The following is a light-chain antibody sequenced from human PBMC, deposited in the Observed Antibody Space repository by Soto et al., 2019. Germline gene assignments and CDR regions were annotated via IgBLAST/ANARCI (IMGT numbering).Light chain of an antibody. CDR2: GAS. CDR3: QQYNDWPRT. V-gene: IGKV3-15*01. CDR1: QSVRSH. J-gene: IGKJ4*01. Sequence: VVMTQSPATLSVSPGERVTLSCRASQSVRSHLAWYQQKPGQAPSLLIFGASTRATGVPDRFSGGESGTEFTLTISSLQSEDVAVYFCQQYNDWPRTFGGGIRVEIK.